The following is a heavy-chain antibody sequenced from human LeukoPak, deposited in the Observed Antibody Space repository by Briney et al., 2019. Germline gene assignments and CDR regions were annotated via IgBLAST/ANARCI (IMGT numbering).Heavy chain of an antibody. Sequence: ASVKVSFKTSGYKFTDYFIHWVRQAPGQRLERMACINPYSGGTGSARTSQNRLTLTRDTSIETTYMDLTSLTSDETAVYYCARAKRNQFYKRGFDYWDQGSRITVSS. V-gene: IGHV1-2*02. D-gene: IGHD1-14*01. J-gene: IGHJ4*02. CDR3: ARAKRNQFYKRGFDY. CDR2: INPYSGGT. CDR1: GYKFTDYF.